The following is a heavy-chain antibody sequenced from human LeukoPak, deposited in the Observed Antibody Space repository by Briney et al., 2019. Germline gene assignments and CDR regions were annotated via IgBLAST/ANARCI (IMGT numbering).Heavy chain of an antibody. V-gene: IGHV4-59*01. J-gene: IGHJ4*02. D-gene: IGHD2-2*01. CDR1: GGSISSYY. Sequence: PSETLSLTCTVSGGSISSYYWSWIRQPPGKGLEWIGYIYYSGSTNYNPSLKSRVTISVDTSKNQFSLKLSSVTAADTAVYYCARGRRGPLGPAAITRVYFDYWGQGTLVTVSS. CDR3: ARGRRGPLGPAAITRVYFDY. CDR2: IYYSGST.